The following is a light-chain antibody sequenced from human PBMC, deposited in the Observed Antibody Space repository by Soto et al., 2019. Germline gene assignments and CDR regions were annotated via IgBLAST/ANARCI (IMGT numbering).Light chain of an antibody. J-gene: IGKJ4*01. V-gene: IGKV1-9*01. Sequence: DIQLTQSPSFLSASVGDRVTITCRASQGISSYLAWYQQEPGKAPKLLIYAASTLQRGVPSRFSGSGSGTEFTLTISSLQPEDFATYYCQQLNSYPLTFGGGTNVDIK. CDR1: QGISSY. CDR3: QQLNSYPLT. CDR2: AAS.